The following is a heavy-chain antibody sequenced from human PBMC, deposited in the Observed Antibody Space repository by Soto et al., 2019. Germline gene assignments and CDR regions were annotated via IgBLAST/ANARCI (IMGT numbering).Heavy chain of an antibody. V-gene: IGHV4-30-4*02. D-gene: IGHD3-3*01. CDR2: IYYSGNT. CDR3: ARGYYDFWGGYGDAFDI. CDR1: GGSISSGYY. Sequence: SSETLSLTCTVAGGSISSGYYWSWIRQYPGKGLEWIGYIYYSGNTYYNPSLKSRVTMSVDPSKNQFSLKLSSVTAADTAVYYCARGYYDFWGGYGDAFDIWGQVTMVTVSS. J-gene: IGHJ3*02.